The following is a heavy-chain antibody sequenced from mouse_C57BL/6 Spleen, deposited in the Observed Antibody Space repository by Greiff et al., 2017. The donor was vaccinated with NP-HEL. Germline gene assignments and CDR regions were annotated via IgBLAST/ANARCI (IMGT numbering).Heavy chain of an antibody. V-gene: IGHV1-54*01. CDR2: INPGSGGT. CDR1: GYAFTNYL. CDR3: ESSFMRHWYCDV. J-gene: IGHJ1*03. D-gene: IGHD1-1*01. Sequence: VQLQQSGAELVRPGTSVKVSCKASGYAFTNYLIEWVKQRPGQGLEWIGVINPGSGGTNYNEKFKGKATLTADKSSSTAYMQLSSLTSEDSAVYFCESSFMRHWYCDVWGTGTTVTVSS.